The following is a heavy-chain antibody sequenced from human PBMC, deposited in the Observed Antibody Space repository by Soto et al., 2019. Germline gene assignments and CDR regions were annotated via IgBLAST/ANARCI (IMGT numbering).Heavy chain of an antibody. CDR3: ARVMYGSGKPIFDH. D-gene: IGHD3-10*01. Sequence: QLQLQVSGSGLVKPSQTLSLPCAVSGDSISSGGYSWGWIRQPPGKGLEWIGDIYVSGSAYYNPALQSRVAISVDRSKNQFSLNLNSVTATDTAFYYCARVMYGSGKPIFDHWGLGTLVTVSS. J-gene: IGHJ4*02. V-gene: IGHV4-30-2*01. CDR1: GDSISSGGYS. CDR2: IYVSGSA.